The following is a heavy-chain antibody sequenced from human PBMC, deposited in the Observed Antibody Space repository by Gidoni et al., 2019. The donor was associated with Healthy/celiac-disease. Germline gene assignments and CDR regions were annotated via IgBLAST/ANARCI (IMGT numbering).Heavy chain of an antibody. V-gene: IGHV4-34*01. CDR3: ARGPWIATLYYYDSSGYYVADAFDI. D-gene: IGHD3-22*01. CDR1: GGSFSGYY. Sequence: QVQLQPWGAGLLKPSETLSLTCAVYGGSFSGYYWSWIRQPPGKGLEWIGEINHSGSTNYNPSLKSRVTISVDTSKNQFSLKLSSVTAADTAVYYCARGPWIATLYYYDSSGYYVADAFDIWGQGTMVTVSS. CDR2: INHSGST. J-gene: IGHJ3*02.